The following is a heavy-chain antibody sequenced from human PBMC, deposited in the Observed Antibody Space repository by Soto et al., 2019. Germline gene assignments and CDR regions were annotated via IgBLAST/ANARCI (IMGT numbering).Heavy chain of an antibody. V-gene: IGHV3-23*01. CDR3: AKSVVVVRGGYYMDV. Sequence: EEQLLESGGGSVQSGGSLRLSCEASGFTFKSYAMIWVRQAPGKGLEWVSAVSGTSGNTYYADSVRGRFTISRDNSKDTVYLQINNLRAEDTAIYYCAKSVVVVRGGYYMDVWGKGTTVTVSS. D-gene: IGHD2-15*01. CDR2: VSGTSGNT. J-gene: IGHJ6*03. CDR1: GFTFKSYA.